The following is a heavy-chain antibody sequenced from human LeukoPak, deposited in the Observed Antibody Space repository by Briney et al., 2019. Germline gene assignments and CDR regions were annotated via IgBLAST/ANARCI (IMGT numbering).Heavy chain of an antibody. D-gene: IGHD3-10*01. Sequence: SETLSLTCAVYGGSFSGYYWSWIRQPPGKGLEWIGEINHSGSTNYNPSLKGRVTISVDTSKNQFSLKPSSVTAADTAVYYCARAQVPYGADYWGQGTLVTVSS. CDR2: INHSGST. V-gene: IGHV4-34*01. J-gene: IGHJ4*02. CDR3: ARAQVPYGADY. CDR1: GGSFSGYY.